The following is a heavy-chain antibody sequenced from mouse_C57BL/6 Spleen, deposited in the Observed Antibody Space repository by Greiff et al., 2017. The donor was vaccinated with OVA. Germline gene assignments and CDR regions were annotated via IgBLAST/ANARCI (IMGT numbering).Heavy chain of an antibody. CDR1: GFSLTSYG. CDR3: AKNMVTTGGYYFDY. J-gene: IGHJ2*01. V-gene: IGHV2-5*01. D-gene: IGHD2-3*01. CDR2: IWRGGST. Sequence: VQGVESGPGLVQPSQSLSITCTVSGFSLTSYGVHWVRQSPGKGLEWLGVIWRGGSTDYNAAFMSRLSITKDNSKSQVFFKMNSLQADDTAIYYCAKNMVTTGGYYFDYWGQGTTLTVSS.